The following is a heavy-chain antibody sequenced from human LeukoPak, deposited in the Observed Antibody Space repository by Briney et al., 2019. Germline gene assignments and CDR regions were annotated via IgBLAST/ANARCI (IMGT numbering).Heavy chain of an antibody. CDR3: ANLPPPHITMVRGVMGD. D-gene: IGHD3-10*01. Sequence: GGSLRLSCAASGFTFSNYAIHWVRQAPGKGLEWVAFIRYDGSNKYYADSVKGRFTISRDNSKNTLYLQMNSLRAEDTAVYYCANLPPPHITMVRGVMGDWGQGTLVTVSS. CDR1: GFTFSNYA. CDR2: IRYDGSNK. J-gene: IGHJ4*02. V-gene: IGHV3-30*02.